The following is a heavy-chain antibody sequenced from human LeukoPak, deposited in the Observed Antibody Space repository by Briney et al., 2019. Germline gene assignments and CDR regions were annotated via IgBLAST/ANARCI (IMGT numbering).Heavy chain of an antibody. V-gene: IGHV3-23*01. Sequence: GGSLRLSCVAPGFTISGHAMSWVRQAPAKGLEWVSITVAGYSETHYVDSVRGRFTISRDDSSNTLSLEMNSLRADDTGTYYCVKDFCRGGNCPFPFFDSWGQGTVVTVSS. J-gene: IGHJ4*02. CDR3: VKDFCRGGNCPFPFFDS. D-gene: IGHD4-23*01. CDR1: GFTISGHA. CDR2: TVAGYSET.